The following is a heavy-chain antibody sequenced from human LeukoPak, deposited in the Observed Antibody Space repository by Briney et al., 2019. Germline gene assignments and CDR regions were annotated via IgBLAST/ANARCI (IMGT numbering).Heavy chain of an antibody. D-gene: IGHD4-11*01. CDR1: GYTFTDYY. CDR3: ASHDYHIGRFDY. V-gene: IGHV1-2*02. CDR2: IHPKNGGT. J-gene: IGHJ4*02. Sequence: ASVKVSCKASGYTFTDYYLHWVRQAPGQRLEWMGWIHPKNGGTKYAQKFQGRVTMTRETSINTAYMELSSLRSEDTAVYYCASHDYHIGRFDYWGQGTLVTVSS.